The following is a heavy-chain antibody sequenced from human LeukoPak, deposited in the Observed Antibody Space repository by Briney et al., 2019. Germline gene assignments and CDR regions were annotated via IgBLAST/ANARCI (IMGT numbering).Heavy chain of an antibody. CDR1: GFTFSDYY. J-gene: IGHJ6*04. V-gene: IGHV3-11*04. CDR3: AKDQGSSGMDV. Sequence: NPGGSLRLSCAASGFTFSDYYMSWIRQAPGKGLEWVSYISSSDNTIYYADSVKGRFTISRDNSKNTLYLQMNSLRAEDTAVYYCAKDQGSSGMDVWGKGTTVTVSS. CDR2: ISSSDNTI. D-gene: IGHD6-19*01.